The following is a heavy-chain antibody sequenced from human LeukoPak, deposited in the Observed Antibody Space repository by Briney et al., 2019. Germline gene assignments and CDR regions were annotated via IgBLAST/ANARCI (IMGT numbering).Heavy chain of an antibody. V-gene: IGHV3-15*01. D-gene: IGHD3-9*01. Sequence: GGALRLSCAASEVTLTNAWMSGVGQAPGRGGEGVGRIKSKADGGTTDYAALVTGRFTISRDDSKNTLYLQMNSLKTEDTAVYYCTPEYDVLTGYYSNWGQGTLVTVSS. CDR3: TPEYDVLTGYYSN. CDR1: EVTLTNAW. CDR2: IKSKADGGTT. J-gene: IGHJ4*02.